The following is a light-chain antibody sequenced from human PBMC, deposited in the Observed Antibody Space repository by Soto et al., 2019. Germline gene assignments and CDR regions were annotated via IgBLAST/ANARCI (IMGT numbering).Light chain of an antibody. CDR3: SSYTSSSTRV. V-gene: IGLV2-14*01. CDR2: DVS. J-gene: IGLJ1*01. Sequence: QSVLTQPASVYGSPGQSSTISCTGTSSDVGGYNYVSWYQQHPGKAPKLMIYDVSNRPSGVSNRFSGSKSGNTASLTISGLQGEDEADYYCSSYTSSSTRVFGTGTKVTVL. CDR1: SSDVGGYNY.